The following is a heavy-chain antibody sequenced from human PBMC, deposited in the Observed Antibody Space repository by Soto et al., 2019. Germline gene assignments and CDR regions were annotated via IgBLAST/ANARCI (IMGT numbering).Heavy chain of an antibody. D-gene: IGHD3-16*01. CDR2: IYYSGST. CDR1: GGSVSSGSYY. J-gene: IGHJ5*02. V-gene: IGHV4-39*01. Sequence: QLQLQESGPGLVKPSETLSLTCTVSGGSVSSGSYYWGWIRQPPGKGLEWIATIYYSGSTYYNPSIKSRVTIFVDTSKNQFALKLSSVTAADTAVYYCARSVWSYGGWFDPWGQGTLVTVSS. CDR3: ARSVWSYGGWFDP.